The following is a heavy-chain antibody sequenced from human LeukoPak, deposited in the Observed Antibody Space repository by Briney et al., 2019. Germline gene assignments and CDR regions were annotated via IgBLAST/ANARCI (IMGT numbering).Heavy chain of an antibody. CDR2: IYYSGST. D-gene: IGHD5-24*01. Sequence: PSETLSLTCTVSGGSISSSSYYWGWIRQPPGKGLEWIGCIYYSGSTYYNPSLKSRVTISVDTSKNQFSLKLSSVTAADTAVYYCATHRDGYFDYWGQGTLVTVSS. CDR1: GGSISSSSYY. V-gene: IGHV4-39*01. CDR3: ATHRDGYFDY. J-gene: IGHJ4*02.